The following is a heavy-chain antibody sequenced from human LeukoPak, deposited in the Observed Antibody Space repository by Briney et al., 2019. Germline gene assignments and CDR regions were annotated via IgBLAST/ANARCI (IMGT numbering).Heavy chain of an antibody. CDR2: INTNTGNP. CDR3: ARNNADGEGRFSY. CDR1: GYRFTNYA. D-gene: IGHD3-10*01. V-gene: IGHV7-4-1*02. J-gene: IGHJ4*02. Sequence: ASVKVSCKASGYRFTNYAMNWVRQAPGQGLEWMGWINTNTGNPTYAQGSTGRFVFSLDTSVSTAYLQISSLKTEDTAVYYCARNNADGEGRFSYWGQGTLVTVSS.